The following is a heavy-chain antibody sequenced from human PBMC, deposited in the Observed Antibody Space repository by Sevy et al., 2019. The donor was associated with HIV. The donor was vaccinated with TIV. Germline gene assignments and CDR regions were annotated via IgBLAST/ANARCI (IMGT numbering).Heavy chain of an antibody. D-gene: IGHD6-13*01. CDR2: ISYDGSNK. CDR3: ARVGIAAAGTFYYYSYGMDV. CDR1: GFTFSSYA. V-gene: IGHV3-30-3*01. J-gene: IGHJ6*02. Sequence: GGSLRLSCAASGFTFSSYAMHWVRQAPGKGLEWVAVISYDGSNKYYADSVKGRFTISRDNSKNTLYLQMNSLRAEDTAVYYCARVGIAAAGTFYYYSYGMDVWGQGTTVTVSS.